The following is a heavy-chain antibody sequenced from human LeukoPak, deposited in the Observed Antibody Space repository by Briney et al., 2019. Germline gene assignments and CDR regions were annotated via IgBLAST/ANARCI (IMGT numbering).Heavy chain of an antibody. CDR1: GYSFTAYF. D-gene: IGHD2-15*01. CDR3: ARDRSLGXXXHFDC. V-gene: IGHV1-2*02. Sequence: GASVKVSCKASGYSFTAYFIHWVRQAPGQGLEWMGWINPNSGGTSFGQKFQGRVTMTRDTSITTAYMELSRLTSDDTAVYYCARDRSLGXXXHFDCWGQGTLVTVSS. CDR2: INPNSGGT. J-gene: IGHJ4*02.